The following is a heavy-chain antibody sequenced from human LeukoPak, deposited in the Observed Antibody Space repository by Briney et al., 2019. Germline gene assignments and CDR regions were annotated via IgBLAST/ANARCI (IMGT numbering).Heavy chain of an antibody. CDR1: GFTFSSYG. Sequence: PGGSLRLSCAASGFTFSSYGMSWVRQAPGKGLEWVSAISGSGGSTYYADSVKGRFTISRDNSKNTLYLQMNSLRAEDTAVYYCAKDGDGGSLWFGELSNWFDPWGQGTLVTVSS. CDR2: ISGSGGST. CDR3: AKDGDGGSLWFGELSNWFDP. J-gene: IGHJ5*02. D-gene: IGHD3-10*01. V-gene: IGHV3-23*01.